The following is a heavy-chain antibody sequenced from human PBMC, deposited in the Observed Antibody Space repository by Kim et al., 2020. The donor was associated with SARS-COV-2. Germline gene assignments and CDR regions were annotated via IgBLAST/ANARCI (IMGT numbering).Heavy chain of an antibody. V-gene: IGHV3-72*01. Sequence: GGSLRLSCTASGFTFSDHYMDWVRQAPGKGLDWIGRIRNKANSYTTDYAASVKGRFTISRDDSTNSLYLQMNSLITADTAVYYCTRANYYGSGRGRASDIWAQETMVTVSS. CDR1: GFTFSDHY. J-gene: IGHJ3*02. CDR2: IRNKANSYTT. D-gene: IGHD3-10*01. CDR3: TRANYYGSGRGRASDI.